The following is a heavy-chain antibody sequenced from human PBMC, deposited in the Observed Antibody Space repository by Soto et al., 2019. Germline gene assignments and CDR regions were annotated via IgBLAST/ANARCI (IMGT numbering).Heavy chain of an antibody. J-gene: IGHJ3*02. CDR3: AKDFQWPRFTVLIPRTDAFDI. V-gene: IGHV3-20*04. Sequence: GGSLRLSCAASGFTFDDYGMSWVRQAPGKGLEWVSGISWSGGSTCYADSVKGRFTISRDNAKNPLYLQMNSLRAEDTAVYYCAKDFQWPRFTVLIPRTDAFDIWGQGTMVTVSS. CDR1: GFTFDDYG. CDR2: ISWSGGST. D-gene: IGHD5-12*01.